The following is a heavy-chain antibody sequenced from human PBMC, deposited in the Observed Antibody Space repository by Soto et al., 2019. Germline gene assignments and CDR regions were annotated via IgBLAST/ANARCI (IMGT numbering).Heavy chain of an antibody. CDR3: ARDYSSTSYLLGYYFDY. CDR2: ISSSSSYI. D-gene: IGHD2-2*01. V-gene: IGHV3-21*01. CDR1: GFTFSSYS. J-gene: IGHJ4*02. Sequence: GGSLRLSCAASGFTFSSYSMNWVRQAPGKGLEWVSSISSSSSYIYYADSVKGRFTISRDNAKNSLYLQMNSLRAEDTAVYYCARDYSSTSYLLGYYFDYWGQGTLVTVSS.